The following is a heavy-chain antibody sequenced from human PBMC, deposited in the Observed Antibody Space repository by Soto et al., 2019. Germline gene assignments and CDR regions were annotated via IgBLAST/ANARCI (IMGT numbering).Heavy chain of an antibody. V-gene: IGHV3-23*01. J-gene: IGHJ4*02. CDR1: GFTFSSDA. CDR3: AKADDYGDSDPVFDY. Sequence: GGSLRLSCAASGFTFSSDAMSWVRQAPGKGLEWVSAISGSGGSTYYADSVKGRFTISRDNSKNTLYLQMNSLRAGDTAVYYCAKADDYGDSDPVFDYWGQGTLVTVSS. D-gene: IGHD4-17*01. CDR2: ISGSGGST.